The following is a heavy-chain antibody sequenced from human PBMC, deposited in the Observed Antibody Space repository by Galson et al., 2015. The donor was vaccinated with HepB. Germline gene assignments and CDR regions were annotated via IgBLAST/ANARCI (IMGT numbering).Heavy chain of an antibody. CDR3: ARGPRDDYVWGSYRYRGDV. CDR1: GYTFTSHD. D-gene: IGHD3-16*02. V-gene: IGHV1-8*01. J-gene: IGHJ6*02. CDR2: MNPNSGNT. Sequence: SVKVSCKASGYTFTSHDIIWVRQATGQGLEWMGWMNPNSGNTGYAEKFKGRVTMTRDTSKGTAYMELSSLTSEDTAVYYCARGPRDDYVWGSYRYRGDVWGQGTTVTVSS.